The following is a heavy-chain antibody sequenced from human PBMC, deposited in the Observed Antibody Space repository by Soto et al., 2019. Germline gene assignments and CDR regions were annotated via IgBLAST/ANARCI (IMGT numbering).Heavy chain of an antibody. D-gene: IGHD1-26*01. J-gene: IGHJ6*02. V-gene: IGHV4-30-4*01. Sequence: QVHLEESGPGLVKPSQTLSLTCTVLGDSIRSGDYYWNWIRQPPGRGLEWIGYIYYSGSTYYNPSLKSRLTMSVDTSKNQFSLGLSSVIAADTAVYYCARSVGYYYYGMDVWGQRTTVIVSS. CDR2: IYYSGST. CDR1: GDSIRSGDYY. CDR3: ARSVGYYYYGMDV.